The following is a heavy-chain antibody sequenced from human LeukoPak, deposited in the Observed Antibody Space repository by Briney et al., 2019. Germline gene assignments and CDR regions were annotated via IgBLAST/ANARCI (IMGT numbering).Heavy chain of an antibody. Sequence: SGGSLRLSCAASGFTFSSYAMSWVRQAPGKGLEWVSAISGSGGSTYYADSVKGRFTISRDNSKNTLYLQMNSLRAEDTAVYYCAKDVRLLTGYPDAFDIWGQGTMVTVSS. CDR1: GFTFSSYA. J-gene: IGHJ3*02. CDR2: ISGSGGST. V-gene: IGHV3-23*01. D-gene: IGHD3-9*01. CDR3: AKDVRLLTGYPDAFDI.